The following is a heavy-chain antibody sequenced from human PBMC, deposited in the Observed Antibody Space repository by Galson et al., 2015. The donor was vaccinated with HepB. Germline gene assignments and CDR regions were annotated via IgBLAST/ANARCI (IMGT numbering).Heavy chain of an antibody. J-gene: IGHJ6*02. D-gene: IGHD5-18*01. V-gene: IGHV3-7*01. CDR1: GFTFSSYW. CDR3: ARDPFYSYGRYYYYGMDV. Sequence: SLRLSCAASGFTFSSYWMSWVRQAPGKGLEWVANIKQDGSEKYYVDSVKGRFTISRDNSKNTLYLQMNSLRAEDTAVYYCARDPFYSYGRYYYYGMDVWGQGTTVTVSS. CDR2: IKQDGSEK.